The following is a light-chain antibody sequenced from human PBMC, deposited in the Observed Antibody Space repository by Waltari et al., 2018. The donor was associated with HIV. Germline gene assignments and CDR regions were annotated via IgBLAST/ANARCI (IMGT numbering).Light chain of an antibody. Sequence: QSVLTQPPSVSAAPGQKVTIPCSRSSSNIGYDYVSWYQHVPGAAPRLLIYDNIKLPAGTPDRFSGYKSGTSATLAITGLQTGDEADYYCGTWDRTLGGGVFGGGTKLTVL. CDR1: SSNIGYDY. V-gene: IGLV1-51*01. CDR3: GTWDRTLGGGV. J-gene: IGLJ3*02. CDR2: DNI.